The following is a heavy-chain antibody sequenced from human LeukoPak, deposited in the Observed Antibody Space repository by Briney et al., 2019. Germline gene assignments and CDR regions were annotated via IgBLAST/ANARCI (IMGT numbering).Heavy chain of an antibody. CDR1: GGSVSSGSYY. V-gene: IGHV3-66*02. Sequence: ETLSLTCTVSGGSVSSGSYYWSWVRQTPGKGLEWVSVISGGGDITYYADSVKGRFTISRDNSENTVYLQMNSLRAEDTAVYYCARLSVDSSGPIDYWGQGTLVTVSS. CDR3: ARLSVDSSGPIDY. CDR2: ISGGGDIT. J-gene: IGHJ4*02. D-gene: IGHD3-22*01.